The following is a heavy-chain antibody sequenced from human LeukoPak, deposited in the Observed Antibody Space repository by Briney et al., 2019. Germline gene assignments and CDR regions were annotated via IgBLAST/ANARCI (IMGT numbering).Heavy chain of an antibody. V-gene: IGHV3-21*01. Sequence: GGSLRLSCAASGFTFSSYAMSWVRQAPGKGLEWVSSISSSSSYIYYADSVKGRFTISRDNAKNSLYLQMNSLRAEDTAVYYCARDYDSSGYYDYWGQGTLVTVSS. CDR3: ARDYDSSGYYDY. CDR1: GFTFSSYA. CDR2: ISSSSSYI. J-gene: IGHJ4*02. D-gene: IGHD3-22*01.